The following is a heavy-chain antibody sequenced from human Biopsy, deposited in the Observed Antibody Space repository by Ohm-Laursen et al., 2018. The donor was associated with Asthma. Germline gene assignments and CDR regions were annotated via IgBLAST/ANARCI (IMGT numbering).Heavy chain of an antibody. D-gene: IGHD3-3*01. Sequence: TLSLTCDVSGGSISVSNWWSWVRQPPGKGLEWIGESNQGGSPTFNPSLKSRVTISRDTSKNQLSLKLRSVTAADTAVYYCASGPEWYGLDVWGQGTTVTVSS. CDR1: GGSISVSNW. J-gene: IGHJ6*02. CDR3: ASGPEWYGLDV. V-gene: IGHV4/OR15-8*01. CDR2: SNQGGSP.